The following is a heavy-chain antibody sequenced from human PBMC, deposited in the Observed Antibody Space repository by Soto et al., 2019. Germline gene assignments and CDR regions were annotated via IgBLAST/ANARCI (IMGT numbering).Heavy chain of an antibody. D-gene: IGHD2-21*02. V-gene: IGHV4-30-4*01. J-gene: IGHJ5*02. CDR3: VRTAREGAVAPHWFDR. CDR1: GASIRSTDYY. Sequence: SETLSLTCTVSGASIRSTDYYWSWIRRAPGKGLEWIGYVYYTGSTYYNPSLMSRLTISVDTSKNQFSLKLTSVTAAETAVYYCVRTAREGAVAPHWFDRWGQGTQVTVSS. CDR2: VYYTGST.